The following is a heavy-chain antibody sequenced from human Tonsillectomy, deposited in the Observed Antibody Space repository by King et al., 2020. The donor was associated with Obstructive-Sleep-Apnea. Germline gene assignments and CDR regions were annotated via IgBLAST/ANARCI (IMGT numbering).Heavy chain of an antibody. CDR3: ARDLGGYSSGWYVAYYGMDV. D-gene: IGHD6-19*01. J-gene: IGHJ6*02. CDR2: IYYSGST. CDR1: GGSISSGGYY. Sequence: QLQESGPGLVKPSQTLSLTCTVSGGSISSGGYYWSWIRQHPGKGLEWIGYIYYSGSTYYNPSLKSRVTISVYTSKNQFSLKLSSVTAADTAVYYCARDLGGYSSGWYVAYYGMDVWGQGTTVTVSS. V-gene: IGHV4-31*03.